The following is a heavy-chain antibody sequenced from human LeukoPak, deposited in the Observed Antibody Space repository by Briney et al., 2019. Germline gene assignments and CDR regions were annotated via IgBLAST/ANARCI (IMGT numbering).Heavy chain of an antibody. J-gene: IGHJ4*02. V-gene: IGHV5-51*01. D-gene: IGHD2-2*01. Sequence: GESLKISCKGFGYSFTSYWIAWVRQMPGKGLEWMGIIYPGDSDTRYSLSFQGQVTISGGKSISTVYLQWSSLKASDTAMYYCARVDLYCSSTSCYSFDYWGQGTLVTVSS. CDR1: GYSFTSYW. CDR2: IYPGDSDT. CDR3: ARVDLYCSSTSCYSFDY.